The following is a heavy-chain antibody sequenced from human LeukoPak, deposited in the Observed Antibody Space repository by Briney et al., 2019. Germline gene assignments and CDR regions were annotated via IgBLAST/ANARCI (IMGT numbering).Heavy chain of an antibody. CDR2: IRYDRSNQ. V-gene: IGHV3-30*02. Sequence: GGSMRLSCAASGFTFINYGMHWVRQAPGKGLEWVALIRYDRSNQYYGDSVKGRFTISRDNSKNTVYLQMNSLRAEDTAAYYCAKVSGFYFDYWGQGTLVTVSS. CDR1: GFTFINYG. J-gene: IGHJ4*02. CDR3: AKVSGFYFDY. D-gene: IGHD3-10*01.